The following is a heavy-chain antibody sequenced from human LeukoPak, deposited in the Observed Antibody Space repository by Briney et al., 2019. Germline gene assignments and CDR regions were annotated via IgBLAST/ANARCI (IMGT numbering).Heavy chain of an antibody. CDR2: ISSSSSYI. V-gene: IGHV3-21*01. CDR3: ASIERYYDFWSGNDAFDI. CDR1: GFTFSSYS. J-gene: IGHJ3*02. D-gene: IGHD3-3*01. Sequence: GGSLRLSCAASGFTFSSYSMNWVRQAPGKGLEWVSSISSSSSYIYYADSVKGRFTISRDNAKNSLYLQMNSLRAEDTAVYYCASIERYYDFWSGNDAFDIWGQGTMVTVSS.